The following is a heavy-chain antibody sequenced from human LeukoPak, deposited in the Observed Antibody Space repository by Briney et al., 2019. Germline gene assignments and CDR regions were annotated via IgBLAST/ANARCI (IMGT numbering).Heavy chain of an antibody. V-gene: IGHV3-30*18. CDR3: AKDAFDTARGGDAFDI. CDR1: GFTFSSYG. CDR2: ISYDGSNK. D-gene: IGHD2-21*02. J-gene: IGHJ3*02. Sequence: PGGSLRLSCAASGFTFSSYGMHWVRQAPGKGLEWVAVISYDGSNKYYADSVKGRFTISRDNSKNTLYLQMNSLRAEDTAVYYCAKDAFDTARGGDAFDIWGQGTMVTVSS.